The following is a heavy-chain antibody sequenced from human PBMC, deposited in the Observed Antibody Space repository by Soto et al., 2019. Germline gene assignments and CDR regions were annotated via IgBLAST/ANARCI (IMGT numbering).Heavy chain of an antibody. Sequence: GGSLRLSCAASGFTFSSYAMSWVRQAPGKGLEWVSAISGSGGSTYYADSVKGRFTISRDNSKNTLYLQMNSLRAEDTAVYYCAKVGGGYCAWFKTTYVDLWGRGTLVTVSS. D-gene: IGHD3-9*01. CDR2: ISGSGGST. J-gene: IGHJ2*01. CDR1: GFTFSSYA. CDR3: AKVGGGYCAWFKTTYVDL. V-gene: IGHV3-23*01.